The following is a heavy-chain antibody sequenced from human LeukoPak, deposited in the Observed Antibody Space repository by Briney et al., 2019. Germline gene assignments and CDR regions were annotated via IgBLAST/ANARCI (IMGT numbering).Heavy chain of an antibody. CDR3: ARAGGFYDFWSGYYTRSYYYYMDV. J-gene: IGHJ6*03. D-gene: IGHD3-3*01. Sequence: ASVKVSCKASVYTFTSYGISWVRQAPGQGLEWMGWISAYNGNTNYAQKFQGRVTMTTDTSTSTAYMELRSLRSDDTAVYYCARAGGFYDFWSGYYTRSYYYYMDVWGKGTTVTVSS. V-gene: IGHV1-18*01. CDR1: VYTFTSYG. CDR2: ISAYNGNT.